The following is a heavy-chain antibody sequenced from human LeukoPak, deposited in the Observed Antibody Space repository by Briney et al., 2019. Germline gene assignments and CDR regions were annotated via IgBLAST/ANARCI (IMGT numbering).Heavy chain of an antibody. D-gene: IGHD6-19*01. CDR3: ARERSGWSRIIDY. Sequence: SETLSLTCAVYGGSFSSYYWSWIRQPPGKGLEWIGYIYYSGSTNYNPSLKSRVTISVDTSKNQFSLKLSSVTAADTAVYYCARERSGWSRIIDYWGQGTLVTVSS. V-gene: IGHV4-59*01. CDR1: GGSFSSYY. J-gene: IGHJ4*02. CDR2: IYYSGST.